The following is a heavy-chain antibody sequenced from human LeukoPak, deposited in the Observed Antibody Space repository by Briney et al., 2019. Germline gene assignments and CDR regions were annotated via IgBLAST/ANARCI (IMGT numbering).Heavy chain of an antibody. J-gene: IGHJ4*02. D-gene: IGHD4-23*01. CDR1: GYSFTSYW. Sequence: PGESLKISCQGSGYSFTSYWIGWVRQMPGKGLGWMGIIYPGDSDTRYSPSFQGQVTISADKSISTAYLQWSSLKASDTAMYYCARHVGYGGNLGVPFDYWGQGTLVTVSS. V-gene: IGHV5-51*01. CDR2: IYPGDSDT. CDR3: ARHVGYGGNLGVPFDY.